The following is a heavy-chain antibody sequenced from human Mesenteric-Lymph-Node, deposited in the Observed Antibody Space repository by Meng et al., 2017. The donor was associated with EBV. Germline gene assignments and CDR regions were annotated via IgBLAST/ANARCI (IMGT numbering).Heavy chain of an antibody. Sequence: QVQLQESGPGLVKPSQTLSLTCTVSGGSISSGDYYWSWIRQPPGKGLEWIGYIYYSGSTHYNPSLKSRVTISVDTSKNQFSLKVSSVTAADTAVYYCARQATGYCSGGSCYSGSIFDYWGQGTLVTASS. D-gene: IGHD2-15*01. J-gene: IGHJ4*02. CDR3: ARQATGYCSGGSCYSGSIFDY. CDR2: IYYSGST. V-gene: IGHV4-30-4*01. CDR1: GGSISSGDYY.